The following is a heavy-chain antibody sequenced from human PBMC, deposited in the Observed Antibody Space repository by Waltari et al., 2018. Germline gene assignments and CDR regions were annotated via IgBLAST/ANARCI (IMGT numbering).Heavy chain of an antibody. CDR2: LYYNGKN. D-gene: IGHD1-1*01. CDR3: ARMSPSENGYFHI. CDR1: DFYNQTNYY. V-gene: IGHV4-38-2*01. Sequence: QLAELGPRLVEPSEDLALPCGGSDFYNQTNYYWGWIRQPPGKGLEWDGSLYYNGKNFYNPSLSSPVTMSVETSKNQFSLRLTSVTATDTAVYYCARMSPSENGYFHIWGRGILITVSS. J-gene: IGHJ2*01.